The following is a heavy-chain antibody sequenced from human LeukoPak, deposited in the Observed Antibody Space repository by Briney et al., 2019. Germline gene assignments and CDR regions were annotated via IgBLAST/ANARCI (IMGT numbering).Heavy chain of an antibody. V-gene: IGHV1-2*02. Sequence: GASVKVSCKASGYTFTCYYMHWVRQAPGQGLEWMGWINPNSGGTNYAQKFQGRVTMTRDTSISTAYMELSRLRSDDTAVYYCARDHNYYDSSGYYLLWGQGTLVTVSS. CDR3: ARDHNYYDSSGYYLL. D-gene: IGHD3-22*01. CDR1: GYTFTCYY. CDR2: INPNSGGT. J-gene: IGHJ4*02.